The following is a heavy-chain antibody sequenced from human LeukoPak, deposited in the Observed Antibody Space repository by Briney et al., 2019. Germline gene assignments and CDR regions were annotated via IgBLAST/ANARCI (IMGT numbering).Heavy chain of an antibody. J-gene: IGHJ6*03. Sequence: SEPLSLICALYGRPLRGYFCRWLRDPRGKGGGWIGEIHHTGATNYKPSLKSRVSISLDMSKNQLSLEMRSVTAADTAVYYCARGRLDYYYMDVWGRGTTVTVSS. D-gene: IGHD3-9*01. V-gene: IGHV4-34*01. CDR1: GRPLRGYF. CDR2: IHHTGAT. CDR3: ARGRLDYYYMDV.